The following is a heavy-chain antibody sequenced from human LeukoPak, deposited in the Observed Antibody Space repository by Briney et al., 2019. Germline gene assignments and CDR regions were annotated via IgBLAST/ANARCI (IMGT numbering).Heavy chain of an antibody. J-gene: IGHJ4*02. V-gene: IGHV3-48*02. CDR2: ISSSSSTI. CDR1: GFTFSSYS. D-gene: IGHD6-19*01. Sequence: PGGSLRLSCAASGFTFSSYSMNWVRQAPGKGLEWVSYISSSSSTIYYADSVKGRFTISRDNAKNSLYLQMNSLRDEDTAVYYCAIQIPSIAVAGPDYWGQGTLVTVSS. CDR3: AIQIPSIAVAGPDY.